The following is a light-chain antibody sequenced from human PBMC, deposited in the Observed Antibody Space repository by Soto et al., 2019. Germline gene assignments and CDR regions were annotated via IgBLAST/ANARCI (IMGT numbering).Light chain of an antibody. CDR2: GAS. CDR1: QSVSSNH. Sequence: DIVLTQSPGTLSLSPGERATLYCRASQSVSSNHLAWYQQKPGQAPRLLIYGASSRATGIPDRFSGSGSGTDFTLTISGLEPEDFAVYYCQQRSNWITFGQGTRLEI. CDR3: QQRSNWIT. V-gene: IGKV3D-20*02. J-gene: IGKJ5*01.